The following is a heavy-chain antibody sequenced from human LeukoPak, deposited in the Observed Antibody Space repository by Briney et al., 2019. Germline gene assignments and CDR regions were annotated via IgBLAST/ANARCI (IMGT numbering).Heavy chain of an antibody. CDR1: GYSFTSYW. CDR2: IYPGDSDT. J-gene: IGHJ3*02. V-gene: IGHV5-51*01. Sequence: GESLKISCKGSGYSFTSYWIGWVRQMPGKGLEWMGIIYPGDSDTRYSPSFQGQVTISADKSISTAYLQWSSLQASDTAMYCASPGLSIAAPGRDAFGIWGQGTMVTVSS. CDR3: ASPGLSIAAPGRDAFGI. D-gene: IGHD6-13*01.